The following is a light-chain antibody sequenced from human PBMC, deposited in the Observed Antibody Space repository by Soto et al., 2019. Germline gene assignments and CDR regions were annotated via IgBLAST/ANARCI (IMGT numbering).Light chain of an antibody. V-gene: IGKV3-20*01. CDR2: GTS. CDR1: QSINGNY. J-gene: IGKJ1*01. CDR3: QQCGSLPGT. Sequence: EMVLTQSPGTLSLSPGDRATLSCRASQSINGNYLHWYQQKPGQAPRLLIFGTSSRATGIPDRFIGGGSGTDFTLTISRLEPEDFAVYYCQQCGSLPGTFGQGTKVESK.